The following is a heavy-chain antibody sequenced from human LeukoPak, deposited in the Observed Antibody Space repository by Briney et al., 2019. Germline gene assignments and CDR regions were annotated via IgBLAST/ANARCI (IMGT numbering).Heavy chain of an antibody. V-gene: IGHV4-59*01. CDR1: GGSISSYY. CDR3: ARDSGVGFSYYYYYGMDV. Sequence: SETLSLTCTVSGGSISSYYWSWIRQPPGKGLEWMGHIYYSGSTNYNPSLKSRVNISVDTSKNQFSLKLSSVTAADTAVYYCARDSGVGFSYYYYYGMDVWGQGTTVTVSS. D-gene: IGHD2-15*01. CDR2: IYYSGST. J-gene: IGHJ6*02.